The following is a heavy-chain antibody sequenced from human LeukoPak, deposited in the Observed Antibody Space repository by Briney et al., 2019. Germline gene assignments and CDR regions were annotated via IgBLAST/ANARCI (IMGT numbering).Heavy chain of an antibody. CDR2: INPNSGGT. D-gene: IGHD1-1*01. Sequence: PGGSLRLSCAASEFTFSSFAMHGVRQAPGQGLEWMGWINPNSGGTNYAQKFQGRVTMTRDTSISTAYMELTSLRSDDAAVYYCARATNLNWALDAFDIWGQGTMVTVSS. CDR3: ARATNLNWALDAFDI. J-gene: IGHJ3*02. V-gene: IGHV1-2*02. CDR1: EFTFSSFA.